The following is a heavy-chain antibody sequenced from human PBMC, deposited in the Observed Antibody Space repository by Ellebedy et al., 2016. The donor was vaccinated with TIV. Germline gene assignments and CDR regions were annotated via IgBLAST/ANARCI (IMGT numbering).Heavy chain of an antibody. CDR1: GFTFSDHF. Sequence: GGSLRLSCAASGFTFSDHFMDWFRQAPGKGLEWVGRSRNKANSHTTEYAASVKGRFTISRDDSKKSLYLQMNSLKTEDTAVYYCARHPSVAGPGDVWGQGTTVTVSS. CDR3: ARHPSVAGPGDV. V-gene: IGHV3-72*01. CDR2: SRNKANSHTT. D-gene: IGHD6-19*01. J-gene: IGHJ6*02.